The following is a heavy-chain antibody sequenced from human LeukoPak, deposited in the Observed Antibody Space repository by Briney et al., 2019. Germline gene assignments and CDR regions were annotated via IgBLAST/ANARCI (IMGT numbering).Heavy chain of an antibody. Sequence: PGGSLRLSCAASGFTFSSYWMSWVRQAPGKGLEWVSFISSSGNTIYYADSVKGRFTISRDNAKNSLYLQMNSLRAEDTAVYYCARGQARIAATGSSSDYWGQGTLVTVPS. V-gene: IGHV3-48*04. CDR1: GFTFSSYW. CDR3: ARGQARIAATGSSSDY. D-gene: IGHD6-13*01. J-gene: IGHJ4*02. CDR2: ISSSGNTI.